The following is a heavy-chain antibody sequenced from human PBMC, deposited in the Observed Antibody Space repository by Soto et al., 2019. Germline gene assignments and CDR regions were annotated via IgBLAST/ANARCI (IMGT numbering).Heavy chain of an antibody. J-gene: IGHJ4*02. CDR2: IFANDET. CDR1: GFSLSDMRLG. V-gene: IGHV2-26*03. Sequence: QVTVKESGPVLVKPAETLTLTCSISGFSLSDMRLGVSWIRQPPGKALEWLAHIFANDETTYSTSLKTRLTISKDTPKSQGVRTMHNLDPADTGTDDCARMRASGAYVERFDNWGQGALGTVSS. CDR3: ARMRASGAYVERFDN. D-gene: IGHD2-15*01.